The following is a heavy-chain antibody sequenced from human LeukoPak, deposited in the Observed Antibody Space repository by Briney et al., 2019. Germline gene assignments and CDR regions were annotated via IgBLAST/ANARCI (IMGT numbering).Heavy chain of an antibody. Sequence: ASVKVSCKASGYTFTSYDINWVRQATGQGLEWMGWMNPNSGNTGYAQKFQGRVTMTRNTSISTAYMELSSLRSEDTAVYYCATESVPAAITDAFDIWGQGTMVTVSS. V-gene: IGHV1-8*01. CDR1: GYTFTSYD. CDR2: MNPNSGNT. D-gene: IGHD2-2*01. J-gene: IGHJ3*02. CDR3: ATESVPAAITDAFDI.